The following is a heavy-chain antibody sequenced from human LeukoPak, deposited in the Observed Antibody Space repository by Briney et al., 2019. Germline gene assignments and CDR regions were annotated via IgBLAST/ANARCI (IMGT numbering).Heavy chain of an antibody. V-gene: IGHV3-23*01. CDR1: GFTFNNYA. D-gene: IGHD6-19*01. J-gene: IGHJ4*02. CDR2: ITGGDNT. Sequence: PGGSLRLSCAVSGFTFNNYAMRCVRQAPGKGLEWVSAITGGDNTYYTDSVKGRFTISRDNSKNTLYLQMNSLRAEDTAIYYCAKEGTVAGTGFFDYWGQGALVTVSS. CDR3: AKEGTVAGTGFFDY.